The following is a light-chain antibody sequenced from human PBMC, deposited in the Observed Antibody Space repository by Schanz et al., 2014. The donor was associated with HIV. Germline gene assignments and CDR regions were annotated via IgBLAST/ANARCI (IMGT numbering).Light chain of an antibody. J-gene: IGLJ2*01. V-gene: IGLV2-14*03. CDR3: SSYTSRNTVV. CDR1: SSDVGGYNY. CDR2: DVT. Sequence: SALTQPASVSGSPGQSITISCPGTSSDVGGYNYVSWYQQHPGKAPKLMIYDVTNRPSGTSNRFSGSKSGNAAFLTILGLQAEDEAHYYCSSYTSRNTVVFGGGTKLTVL.